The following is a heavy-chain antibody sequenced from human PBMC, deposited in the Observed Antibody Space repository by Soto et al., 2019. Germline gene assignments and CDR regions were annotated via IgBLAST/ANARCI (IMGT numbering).Heavy chain of an antibody. Sequence: PGESLKISCKGSGYSFTSYWISWVRQMPVKGLEWMGSIDPSDSYTNYSPSFQGHVTISADKSISTAYLQWSSLKASDTAMYYCAGALINYDILTGNDYYYYGMDVWGQGTTVTVSS. CDR3: AGALINYDILTGNDYYYYGMDV. J-gene: IGHJ6*02. CDR1: GYSFTSYW. CDR2: IDPSDSYT. D-gene: IGHD3-9*01. V-gene: IGHV5-10-1*01.